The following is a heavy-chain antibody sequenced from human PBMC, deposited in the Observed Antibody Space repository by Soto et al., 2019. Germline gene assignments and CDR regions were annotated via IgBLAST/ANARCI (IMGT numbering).Heavy chain of an antibody. J-gene: IGHJ4*02. D-gene: IGHD3-10*01. V-gene: IGHV3-33*01. CDR1: GFTFRSHG. CDR3: ARASGSYNLDY. Sequence: QVQLVESGGGVVQPGRSLRLSCAAAGFTFRSHGMHWLRQAPGKGLEWVAIIWYDGIGKYYADSVKGRFTISRDTSKNTMYLEMNSLRAEDTAMYYCARASGSYNLDYWGQGTLVTVSS. CDR2: IWYDGIGK.